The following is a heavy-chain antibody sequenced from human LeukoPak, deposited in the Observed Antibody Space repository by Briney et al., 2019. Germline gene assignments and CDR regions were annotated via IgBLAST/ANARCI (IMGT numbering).Heavy chain of an antibody. CDR1: GGSISTYY. J-gene: IGHJ4*02. CDR3: TRTDSASSIDY. V-gene: IGHV4-59*08. D-gene: IGHD1-26*01. Sequence: NSSETLSLTCTVSGGSISTYYWSWIRQPPGKGLEWIGYIYYSGSTNYNPSLKSRVTISVDTSKNQFSLKLSSVTAADTAVYYCTRTDSASSIDYWGQGTLVTVSA. CDR2: IYYSGST.